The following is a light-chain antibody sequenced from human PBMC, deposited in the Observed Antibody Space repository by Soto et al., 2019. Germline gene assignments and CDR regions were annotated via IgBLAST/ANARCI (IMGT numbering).Light chain of an antibody. V-gene: IGKV1-33*01. CDR2: DAS. CDR3: QQYANLPPFT. J-gene: IGKJ3*01. Sequence: DIQMTQSPSSLSASVGDRVTITCQASQDISNYLNWYQQKPGKAPKLLIYDASNLETGVPSRFSGSGSGTDSTFTISSLQPEDIATHYCQQYANLPPFTFGPGTKVDIK. CDR1: QDISNY.